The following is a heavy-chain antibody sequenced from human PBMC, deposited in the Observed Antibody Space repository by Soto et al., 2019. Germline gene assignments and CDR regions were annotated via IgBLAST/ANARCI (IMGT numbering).Heavy chain of an antibody. CDR2: ISGSSSYI. CDR1: GFTFSDYN. D-gene: IGHD3-3*01. Sequence: GGSLRLSCAVSGFTFSDYNMNWVRQAPGKGLEWVSSISGSSSYIYYADSLKGRFTISRDNAKNSLYLQMSSLRAEDTAVYFCARGKVEGGIFGVVIGYYDMDVWGQGTTVTVSS. J-gene: IGHJ6*02. CDR3: ARGKVEGGIFGVVIGYYDMDV. V-gene: IGHV3-21*01.